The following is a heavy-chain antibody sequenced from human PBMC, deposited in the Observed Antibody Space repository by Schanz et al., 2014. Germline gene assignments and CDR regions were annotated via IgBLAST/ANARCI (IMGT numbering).Heavy chain of an antibody. CDR3: ARGGSGSHCHLDY. J-gene: IGHJ4*02. D-gene: IGHD1-26*01. CDR1: GFAFSSYS. V-gene: IGHV3-48*01. CDR2: ISGSSRAI. Sequence: EVQLVESGGGLIQPGGSLRLSCAASGFAFSSYSMNWVRQAPGKGLEWVSCISGSSRAIYYADSMKGRFTVSRDNAENALYLQMNSLRAEDTGLYFCARGGSGSHCHLDYWGQGTLVTVSS.